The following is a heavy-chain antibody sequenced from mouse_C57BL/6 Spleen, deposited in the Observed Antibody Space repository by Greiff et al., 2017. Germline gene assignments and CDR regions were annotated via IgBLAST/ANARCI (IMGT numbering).Heavy chain of an antibody. V-gene: IGHV3-6*01. CDR3: ARDGGVVAYYFDY. Sequence: VQLKESGPGLVKPSQSLSLTCSVTGYSITSGYYWNWIRQFPGNKLEWMGYISYDGSNNYNPSLKNRISITRDTSKNQFFLKLNSVTTEDTATXYCARDGGVVAYYFDYWGQGTTLTVSS. D-gene: IGHD1-1*01. J-gene: IGHJ2*01. CDR1: GYSITSGYY. CDR2: ISYDGSN.